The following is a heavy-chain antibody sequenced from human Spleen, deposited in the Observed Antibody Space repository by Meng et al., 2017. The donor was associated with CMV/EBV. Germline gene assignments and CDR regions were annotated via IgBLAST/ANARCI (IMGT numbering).Heavy chain of an antibody. CDR3: ARMYDILTPFDY. CDR1: GFTFSSFA. Sequence: SCAASGFTFSSFAMAWVRQAPGKGLEWVSTISGSGSSTYYADSVKGRFSISRDHSTSTLYLQLNSLTAEDTAVYFCARMYDILTPFDYWGQGALVTVSS. D-gene: IGHD3-9*01. CDR2: ISGSGSST. V-gene: IGHV3-23*01. J-gene: IGHJ4*02.